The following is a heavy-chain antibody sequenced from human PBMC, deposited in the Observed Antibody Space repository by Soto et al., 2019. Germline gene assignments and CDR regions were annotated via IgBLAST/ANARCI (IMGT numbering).Heavy chain of an antibody. D-gene: IGHD4-4*01. CDR1: GFTFSSYA. CDR3: ARPLWRDDYNWGYFDL. CDR2: ISYDGSNK. Sequence: QVQLVESGGGVVQPGRSLRLSCAASGFTFSSYAMHWVRQAPGKGLEWVAVISYDGSNKYYAGSVKGRFTISRDNSTNTLYLQMSSLRTEYTAVYYCARPLWRDDYNWGYFDLWGRGALGTVSS. J-gene: IGHJ2*01. V-gene: IGHV3-30-3*01.